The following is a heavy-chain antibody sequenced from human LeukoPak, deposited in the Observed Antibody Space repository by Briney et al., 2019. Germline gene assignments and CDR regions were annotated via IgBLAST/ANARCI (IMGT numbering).Heavy chain of an antibody. J-gene: IGHJ6*02. D-gene: IGHD6-13*01. Sequence: ASVKVSCKASGYTFTGYYMHWVRHTPGQGLEWMGCINPNSGGTNYAQKFQGRVTMTRDTSISTAYMELSRLRSDDTAVYYCARDPRIAAAGTYYYYYGMDVWGQGTTVTVSS. CDR3: ARDPRIAAAGTYYYYYGMDV. CDR1: GYTFTGYY. V-gene: IGHV1-2*02. CDR2: INPNSGGT.